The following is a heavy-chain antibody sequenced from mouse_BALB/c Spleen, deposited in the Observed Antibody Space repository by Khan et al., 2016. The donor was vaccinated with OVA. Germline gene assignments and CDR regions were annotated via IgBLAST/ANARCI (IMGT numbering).Heavy chain of an antibody. CDR2: IIYTGYT. Sequence: EVQLQESGPSLVKPYQTLSLTCSVTGDSITSGYWNWIRKFPGNKLEYMGYIIYTGYTYYNPSLKSRISITRHTSTNQYYLHLNSVTDEDTATYYCARSTYRYAFVYWGQGTLVTVSA. CDR1: GDSITSGY. J-gene: IGHJ3*01. V-gene: IGHV3-8*02. D-gene: IGHD2-14*01. CDR3: ARSTYRYAFVY.